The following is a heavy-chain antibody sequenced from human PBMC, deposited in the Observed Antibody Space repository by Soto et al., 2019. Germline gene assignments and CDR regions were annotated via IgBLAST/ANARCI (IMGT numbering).Heavy chain of an antibody. D-gene: IGHD4-4*01. CDR2: IYPGDSDT. Sequence: GASLKISCKGSGYSFTSYWIGWVRQMPGKGLEWMGIIYPGDSDTRYSPSFQGQVTISADKSISTAYLQWGSLKASDTAMYYCARTNLGRYSNRDFDYWGQGTLVTVSA. CDR3: ARTNLGRYSNRDFDY. V-gene: IGHV5-51*01. J-gene: IGHJ4*02. CDR1: GYSFTSYW.